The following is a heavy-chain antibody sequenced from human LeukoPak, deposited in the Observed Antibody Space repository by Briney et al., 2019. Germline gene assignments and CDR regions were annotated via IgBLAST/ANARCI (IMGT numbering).Heavy chain of an antibody. J-gene: IGHJ4*02. D-gene: IGHD3-22*01. CDR1: GFSFSSYG. CDR2: IQYDGSDE. CDR3: AKVESNGYLLDY. Sequence: PGGSLRLSCAASGFSFSSYGMHWVRQAPGKGLEWVAFIQYDGSDENYADSVKGRFTISRDNSKNILYLQMNSLTAEDMALYYCAKVESNGYLLDYWGQGTLVTVSS. V-gene: IGHV3-30*02.